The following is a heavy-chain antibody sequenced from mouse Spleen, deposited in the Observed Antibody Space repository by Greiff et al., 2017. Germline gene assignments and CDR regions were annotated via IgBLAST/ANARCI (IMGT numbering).Heavy chain of an antibody. CDR3: TRVTGTRVYYAMDY. CDR1: GYTFTSYW. CDR2: IYPGNSDT. D-gene: IGHD4-1*01. V-gene: IGHV1-5*01. Sequence: EVQLQQSGTVLARPGASVKMSCKTSGYTFTSYWMHRVKQRPGQGLEWIGAIYPGNSDTSYNQKFKGKAKLTAVTSASTAYMELSSLTNEDSAVYYCTRVTGTRVYYAMDYWGQGTSVTVSS. J-gene: IGHJ4*01.